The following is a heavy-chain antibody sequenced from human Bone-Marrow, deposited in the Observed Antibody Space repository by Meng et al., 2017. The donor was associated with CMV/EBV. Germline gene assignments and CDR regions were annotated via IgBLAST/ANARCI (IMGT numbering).Heavy chain of an antibody. J-gene: IGHJ4*02. CDR2: ISSGSGGST. D-gene: IGHD3-22*01. CDR1: GFTFSTNS. Sequence: GESLKISCAASGFTFSTNSMNWVRQAPGKALEWVSSISSGSGGSTYYADSVKGRFTISRDNSKNTLYLQMNSLRAEDTAVYYCANTRGRITMIVVATRYVGYFDYWGQGTLVTVSS. V-gene: IGHV3-23*01. CDR3: ANTRGRITMIVVATRYVGYFDY.